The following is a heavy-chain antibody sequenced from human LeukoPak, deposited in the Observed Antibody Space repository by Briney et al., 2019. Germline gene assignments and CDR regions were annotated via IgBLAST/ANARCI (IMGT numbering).Heavy chain of an antibody. Sequence: SETLSLTCTVSGGPISSSDHFWGSIRQSPGKGLEWIGSLYYTGSAYYNPSLKSRVTIFVDTSKNQFSLRVTSVTAADTYVYYCARGFSALVGSGNWFDSWGQGTLVTVSS. V-gene: IGHV4-39*01. D-gene: IGHD2-15*01. CDR1: GGPISSSDHF. CDR2: LYYTGSA. CDR3: ARGFSALVGSGNWFDS. J-gene: IGHJ5*01.